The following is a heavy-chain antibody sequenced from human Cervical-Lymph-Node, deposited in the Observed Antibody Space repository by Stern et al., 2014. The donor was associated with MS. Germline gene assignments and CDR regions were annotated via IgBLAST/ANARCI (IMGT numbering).Heavy chain of an antibody. CDR1: GGSISSSNYY. Sequence: QLQLQESGPGLVKPSETLSLTCTVSGGSISSSNYYWVWIRQPPGKGLEWIGSIYYSGRTHYNPSLQSRGPLSVDTSKDQIFVKLSSVTAADTAVYYCASPGDFFDYWGQGTLVTVSS. D-gene: IGHD7-27*01. CDR3: ASPGDFFDY. CDR2: IYYSGRT. J-gene: IGHJ4*02. V-gene: IGHV4-39*01.